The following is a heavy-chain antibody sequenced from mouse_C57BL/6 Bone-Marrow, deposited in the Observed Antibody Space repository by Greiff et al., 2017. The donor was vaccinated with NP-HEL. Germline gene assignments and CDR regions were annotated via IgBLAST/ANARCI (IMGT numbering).Heavy chain of an antibody. CDR3: ARLYYYGSYLAMDY. D-gene: IGHD1-1*01. CDR1: GYTFTDYY. V-gene: IGHV1-76*01. J-gene: IGHJ4*01. CDR2: IYPGSGNT. Sequence: VQGVESGAELVRPGASVKLSCKASGYTFTDYYINWVKQRPGQGLEWIARIYPGSGNTYYNEKFKGKATLTAEKSSSTAYMQLSSLTSEDSAVYFCARLYYYGSYLAMDYWGQGTSVTVSS.